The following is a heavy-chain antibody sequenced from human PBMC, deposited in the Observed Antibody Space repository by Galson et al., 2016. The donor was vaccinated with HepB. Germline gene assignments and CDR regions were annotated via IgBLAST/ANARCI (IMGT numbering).Heavy chain of an antibody. V-gene: IGHV1-69*13. CDR2: IIPILSTT. CDR1: GGTFSDYA. J-gene: IGHJ5*02. CDR3: ASREVAGNDP. D-gene: IGHD1-26*01. Sequence: SVKVSCKASGGTFSDYAMNWVRQAPGQGLEWIGGIIPILSTTTSAQKFQGRVTITADESTNTAFMELSSLRSEDSAIYYCASREVAGNDPWGQGTLVTVSS.